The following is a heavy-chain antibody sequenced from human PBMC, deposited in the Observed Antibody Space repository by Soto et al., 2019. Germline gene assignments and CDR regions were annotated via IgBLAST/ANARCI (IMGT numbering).Heavy chain of an antibody. CDR2: INEDSTYI. CDR3: VRDFGTYFRSGDMDV. Sequence: EVRLVESGGGLVKPGGSLRLSCAASGFTFSAFSMNWVRQAPGKGLEWLSSINEDSTYIYYGDSLRGRATISGDNSKDTVYMQLDSLGAEDTAVYYCVRDFGTYFRSGDMDVWGDGATVIVS. V-gene: IGHV3-21*02. CDR1: GFTFSAFS. D-gene: IGHD1-1*01. J-gene: IGHJ6*03.